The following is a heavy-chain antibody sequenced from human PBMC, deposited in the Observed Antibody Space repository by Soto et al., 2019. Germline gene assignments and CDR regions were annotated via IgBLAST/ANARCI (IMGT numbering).Heavy chain of an antibody. CDR2: ISSRGNTI. D-gene: IGHD3-22*01. CDR3: AKMSSENYYDPVVS. CDR1: GFTFSDYY. Sequence: QVQLVESGGGFVQTSVSLRIACVASGFTFSDYYMSWVRQAPGTGLEWVSYISSRGNTIYYADSVKGRFTISRDNAKNSVYLQMNSLRAEDTALYFCAKMSSENYYDPVVSWGQGTLVTVSS. J-gene: IGHJ4*02. V-gene: IGHV3-11*01.